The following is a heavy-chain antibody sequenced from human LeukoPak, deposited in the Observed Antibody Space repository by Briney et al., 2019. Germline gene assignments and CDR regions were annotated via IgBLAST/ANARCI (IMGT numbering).Heavy chain of an antibody. D-gene: IGHD5-12*01. CDR2: IYYSGST. CDR1: GGSISSYY. Sequence: SETLSLTCTVSGGSISSYYWSWIRQPPGKGLERIGYIYYSGSTNYNPSLKSRLTISVDTSKNQFSLKLSSVTAADTAVYYCARHGGYVPYFDYWGQGTLVTVSS. V-gene: IGHV4-59*08. J-gene: IGHJ4*02. CDR3: ARHGGYVPYFDY.